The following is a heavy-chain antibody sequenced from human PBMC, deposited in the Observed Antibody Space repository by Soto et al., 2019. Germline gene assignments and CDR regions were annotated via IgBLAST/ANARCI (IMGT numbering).Heavy chain of an antibody. CDR2: IGSSGRTT. Sequence: PGGCMRLSCAASAFTFNDYAMSWVRQATGKGLEWVSGIGSSGRTTYYADSVKGRFTISRDNSNNTLFLQMNSLRAEDTAVYYCAKSRYSGSSGDFYDYWGQGTLVTVSS. J-gene: IGHJ4*02. D-gene: IGHD3-22*01. CDR3: AKSRYSGSSGDFYDY. CDR1: AFTFNDYA. V-gene: IGHV3-23*01.